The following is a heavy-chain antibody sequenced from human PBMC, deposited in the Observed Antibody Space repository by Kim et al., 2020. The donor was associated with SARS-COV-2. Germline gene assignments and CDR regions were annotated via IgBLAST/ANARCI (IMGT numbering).Heavy chain of an antibody. CDR1: GYTFTGYY. CDR3: AREGGGGGWSKLPFVH. Sequence: ASVKVSCKASGYTFTGYYMHWVRQAPGQGLEWMGRINPNTGDTDYAQNFQGRVTMTRDTSISTVYMELNRLKSDDTALYYCAREGGGGGWSKLPFVHWG. J-gene: IGHJ1*01. V-gene: IGHV1-2*06. CDR2: INPNTGDT. D-gene: IGHD2-15*01.